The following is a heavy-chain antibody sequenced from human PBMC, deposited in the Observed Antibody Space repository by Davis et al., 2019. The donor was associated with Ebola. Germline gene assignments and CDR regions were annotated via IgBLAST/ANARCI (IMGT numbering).Heavy chain of an antibody. D-gene: IGHD6-6*01. CDR1: GGSISSSSYY. Sequence: MPSETLSLTCTVSGGSISSSSYYWSWIRQPPGKGLEWIGYIYYSGSTNYNPSLKSRVTISVDKSKNQFSLKLSSVTAADTAVYYCARDGVAAREDYYYYYGMDVWGQGTTVTVSS. CDR3: ARDGVAAREDYYYYYGMDV. CDR2: IYYSGST. V-gene: IGHV4-61*05. J-gene: IGHJ6*02.